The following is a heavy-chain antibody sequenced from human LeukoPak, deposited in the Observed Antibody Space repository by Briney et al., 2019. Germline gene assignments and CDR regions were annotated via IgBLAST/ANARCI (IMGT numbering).Heavy chain of an antibody. D-gene: IGHD3-22*01. CDR3: ARQGTPGYYDSSGYYSYWYFDL. J-gene: IGHJ2*01. Sequence: ESLKISCKGSGYSFTTYWISWVRQMPGKGLEWMGIIYPGDSETRYSPSFQGQFTISADKSISTAYLQWSSLKASDTAMYYCARQGTPGYYDSSGYYSYWYFDLWGRGTLVTVSS. CDR1: GYSFTTYW. CDR2: IYPGDSET. V-gene: IGHV5-51*01.